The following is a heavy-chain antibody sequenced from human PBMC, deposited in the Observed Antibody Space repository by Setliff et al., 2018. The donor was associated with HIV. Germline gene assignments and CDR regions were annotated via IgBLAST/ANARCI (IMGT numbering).Heavy chain of an antibody. Sequence: SGPTLVNPPQTLTLTCTFSGFSLPPRGEGVAWIRQSPGKALEWLAIIYGNDIERYSPSLRSRLTITKDTSKNQLVLTMTDMDPVDTATYYCAHKEAPTQDWFGPWGQGTLVTVSS. CDR1: GFSLPPRGEG. D-gene: IGHD2-15*01. J-gene: IGHJ5*02. V-gene: IGHV2-5*01. CDR3: AHKEAPTQDWFGP. CDR2: IYGNDIE.